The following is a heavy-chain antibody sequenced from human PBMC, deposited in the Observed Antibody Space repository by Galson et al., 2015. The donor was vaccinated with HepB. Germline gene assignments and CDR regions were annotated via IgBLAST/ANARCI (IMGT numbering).Heavy chain of an antibody. J-gene: IGHJ6*03. D-gene: IGHD3-22*01. Sequence: SLRLSCAASGFTFSNAWMNWVRQAPGRGLEWVGRIKSKTDGGTTDYAAPVKGRFTISRDDSKNTLYLQMNSLKTEDTAVYYCTTDLLYYYDSSGYYYVSWELNYYYYMDVWGKGTTVTVSS. V-gene: IGHV3-15*07. CDR2: IKSKTDGGTT. CDR1: GFTFSNAW. CDR3: TTDLLYYYDSSGYYYVSWELNYYYYMDV.